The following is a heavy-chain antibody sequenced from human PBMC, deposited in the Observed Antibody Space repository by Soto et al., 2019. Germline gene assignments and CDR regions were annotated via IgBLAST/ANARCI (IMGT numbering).Heavy chain of an antibody. Sequence: QVQLQESGPGLVKPSGTLSLTCAVSGGSISSSNRWSWVRQPPGKGLEWIGEIYHSGSTNYNPSLKSRVTISVDKSKNQFSLKLSSVTAADTAVYYCARGSTADGDYGHWYFDLWGRGTLVTVSS. CDR2: IYHSGST. CDR3: ARGSTADGDYGHWYFDL. D-gene: IGHD4-17*01. V-gene: IGHV4-4*02. J-gene: IGHJ2*01. CDR1: GGSISSSNR.